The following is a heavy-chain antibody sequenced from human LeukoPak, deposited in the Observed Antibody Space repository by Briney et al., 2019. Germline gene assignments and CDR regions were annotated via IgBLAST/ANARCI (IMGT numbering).Heavy chain of an antibody. V-gene: IGHV4-39*01. J-gene: IGHJ4*02. D-gene: IGHD3-16*01. CDR2: IYYSGST. CDR3: ARLITAFQAFDA. CDR1: GGSVSRSPYY. Sequence: SETLSLTCTVSGGSVSRSPYYWGWIRQPPGKGLEWIGSIYYSGSTYYNPSLNSRVTISVDTSKNQFSLNLSSVTAADTAVYYCARLITAFQAFDAWGQGTLVTVSS.